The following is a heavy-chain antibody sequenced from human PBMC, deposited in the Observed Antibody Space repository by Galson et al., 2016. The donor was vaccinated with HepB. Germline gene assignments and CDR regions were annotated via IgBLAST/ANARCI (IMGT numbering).Heavy chain of an antibody. Sequence: SETLSLTCTVSGVSISSNTYYWGWIRQPPGKGLEWIGSIYYSGSTYYNPSLKSRVTISVDTSKNQFSLKLSSVTAADTAVYYCAGPGFGLILYGFDPWGQGTLVTVSS. CDR3: AGPGFGLILYGFDP. V-gene: IGHV4-39*01. CDR2: IYYSGST. D-gene: IGHD2-8*01. J-gene: IGHJ5*02. CDR1: GVSISSNTYY.